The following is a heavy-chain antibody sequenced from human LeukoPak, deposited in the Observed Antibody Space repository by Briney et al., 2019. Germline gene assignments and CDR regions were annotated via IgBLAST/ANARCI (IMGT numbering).Heavy chain of an antibody. CDR1: GFTFSDYY. D-gene: IGHD3-10*01. J-gene: IGHJ4*02. CDR3: ARVSYYYGSGSYVSDY. V-gene: IGHV3-11*04. Sequence: GGSLRLSCAASGFTFSDYYMSWIRQAPGKGLEWVSYISSSGSTIYYADSVKGRFTISRDNAKNSLYLQMNSLRAEDTAVYYCARVSYYYGSGSYVSDYWGQGTLVTVSS. CDR2: ISSSGSTI.